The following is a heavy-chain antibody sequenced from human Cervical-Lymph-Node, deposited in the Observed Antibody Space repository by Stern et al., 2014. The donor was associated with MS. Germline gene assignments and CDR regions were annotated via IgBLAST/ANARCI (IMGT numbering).Heavy chain of an antibody. J-gene: IGHJ3*02. Sequence: EVQLVQSGGGLVQPGGSLKGSCAASGFTFSASVIHWVRQAPGKGLEWVGRIRNKGKNYATAYAGSVKGRFTISRDDSKNTAYLHMSSLKVEDTAVYYCAPSSAIWGRGTMVTVSS. CDR2: IRNKGKNYAT. CDR3: APSSAI. V-gene: IGHV3-73*01. CDR1: GFTFSASV.